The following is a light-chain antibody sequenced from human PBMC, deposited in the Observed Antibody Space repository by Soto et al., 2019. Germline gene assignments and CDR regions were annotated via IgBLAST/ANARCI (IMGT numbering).Light chain of an antibody. CDR3: MSYAGGNRFV. J-gene: IGLJ1*01. CDR2: DVS. Sequence: QSALTQPASVSGSPGQSITISCTGTSSDVGNYNYVSWYQQYPGKAPKLLISDVSYRPSGVSNRFSSSKSGNTASLTISGLQAEDEGDYYCMSYAGGNRFVFGTGTKVTVL. CDR1: SSDVGNYNY. V-gene: IGLV2-14*03.